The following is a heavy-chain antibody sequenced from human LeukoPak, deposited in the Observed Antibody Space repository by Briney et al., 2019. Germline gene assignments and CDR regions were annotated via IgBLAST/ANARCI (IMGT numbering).Heavy chain of an antibody. CDR2: IYYSGST. Sequence: PSETLSLTCTVSGGSISSYYWSWIRQPPGKGLEWIGYIYYSGSTNYNPSLKSRVTISVDTSKNQFSLKLSSVTAADTAVYYYMGSAVAGRGYWGQGTLVTVSS. D-gene: IGHD6-19*01. CDR1: GGSISSYY. J-gene: IGHJ4*02. CDR3: MGSAVAGRGY. V-gene: IGHV4-59*01.